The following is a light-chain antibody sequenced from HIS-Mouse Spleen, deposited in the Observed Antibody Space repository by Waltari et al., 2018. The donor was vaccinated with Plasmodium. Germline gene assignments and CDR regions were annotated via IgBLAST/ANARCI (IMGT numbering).Light chain of an antibody. CDR3: CSYAGSYTFV. Sequence: QSALTQPRSVSGSPGQSVTISCTGTSSDVGGYNYVSWYQQHPGKAPKLMIYDVSKRPAGFPDRFSCSQSGNTASLTISGLQAEDEADYYCCSYAGSYTFVFGTGTKVTVL. CDR2: DVS. J-gene: IGLJ1*01. CDR1: SSDVGGYNY. V-gene: IGLV2-11*01.